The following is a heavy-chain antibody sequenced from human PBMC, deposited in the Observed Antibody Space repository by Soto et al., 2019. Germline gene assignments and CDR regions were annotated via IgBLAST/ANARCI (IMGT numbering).Heavy chain of an antibody. CDR3: AKGRSDFWSPYYFDS. V-gene: IGHV3-9*01. J-gene: IGHJ4*02. D-gene: IGHD3-3*01. CDR1: GLNFDDFA. CDR2: ITWNSRVL. Sequence: HPGGSLRLSCVGTGLNFDDFAMHWVRQAPGKGLEWVSGITWNSRVLAYADSVKGRLTISRDNARNSLYLQMDSLRDEDTALYYCAKGRSDFWSPYYFDSWGQGTLVTVSS.